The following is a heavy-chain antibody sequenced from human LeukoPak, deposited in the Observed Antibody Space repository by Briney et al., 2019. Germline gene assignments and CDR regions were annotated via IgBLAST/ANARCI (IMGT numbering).Heavy chain of an antibody. D-gene: IGHD2/OR15-2a*01. CDR1: GNYW. Sequence: GGSLRLSCAASGNYWMHWVRQAPGKGLVWVSHINSDGSWTSYADSVKGRFTISKDNAKNTVYLQMTNLRAEDTAVYYCVSFYEAYWGRGTLVTVSS. CDR3: VSFYEAY. J-gene: IGHJ4*02. CDR2: INSDGSWT. V-gene: IGHV3-74*01.